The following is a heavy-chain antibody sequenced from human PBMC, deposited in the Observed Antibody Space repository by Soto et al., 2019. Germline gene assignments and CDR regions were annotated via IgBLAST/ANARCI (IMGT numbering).Heavy chain of an antibody. J-gene: IGHJ4*02. V-gene: IGHV3-23*01. CDR3: STRGPQYYFDY. D-gene: IGHD3-16*01. CDR2: ISRGGDNT. CDR1: VFTFSSYA. Sequence: GGSLRLSCAASVFTFSSYAMSWVRHAPGKGLERVSVISRGGDNTYYAHSVKGRFTISRENSKNTLYLQLNRLRAEDTAVYYCSTRGPQYYFDYGGQGTLVTVSS.